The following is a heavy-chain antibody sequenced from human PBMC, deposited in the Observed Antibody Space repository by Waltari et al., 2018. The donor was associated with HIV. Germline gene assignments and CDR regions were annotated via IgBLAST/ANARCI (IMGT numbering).Heavy chain of an antibody. V-gene: IGHV1-8*01. J-gene: IGHJ3*02. Sequence: QVQLVQSGAEVKKPGAAVQVSCKAAGYTFSNHEISWVRPGTGQVLEWMGWMNPNSCNTGYAQKFQRRCTRTRDISISTAYMELSSLRSEDTAVYYCARRKDDGSGYHDAFDIWGQGTMVTVSS. CDR3: ARRKDDGSGYHDAFDI. CDR1: GYTFSNHE. D-gene: IGHD3-22*01. CDR2: MNPNSCNT.